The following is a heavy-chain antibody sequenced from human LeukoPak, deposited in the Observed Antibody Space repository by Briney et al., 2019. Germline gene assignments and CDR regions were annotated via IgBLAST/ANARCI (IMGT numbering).Heavy chain of an antibody. CDR1: GGSISSSSYY. J-gene: IGHJ2*01. Sequence: SETLSLTCTVSGGSISSSSYYWGWIRQPPEKGLEWIGYIYYTGSTNYNPSLKSRVTISLDTSKTQFSLKMNSVTAADTAIYYCARLQRITMSGPDYWYFDLWGRGTLVTVSS. CDR2: IYYTGST. D-gene: IGHD3-10*02. V-gene: IGHV4-61*05. CDR3: ARLQRITMSGPDYWYFDL.